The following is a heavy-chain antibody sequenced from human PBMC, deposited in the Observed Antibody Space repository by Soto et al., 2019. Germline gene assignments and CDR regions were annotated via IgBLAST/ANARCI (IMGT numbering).Heavy chain of an antibody. CDR3: ARGGTGDLDY. CDR2: IYHSGST. CDR1: GASISSDKW. Sequence: QVQLQESGPGLVKPSGTLSLTCAVSGASISSDKWWSWVRQPPGKGLEWIGEIYHSGSTNYLTSLKSRVSISVDTSKNQFSLKLNSVTAADTAVYYCARGGTGDLDYWGQGALVTVSS. D-gene: IGHD7-27*01. V-gene: IGHV4-4*02. J-gene: IGHJ4*02.